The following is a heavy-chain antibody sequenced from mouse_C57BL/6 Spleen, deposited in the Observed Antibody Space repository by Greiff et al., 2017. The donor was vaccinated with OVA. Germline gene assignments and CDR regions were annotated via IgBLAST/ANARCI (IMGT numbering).Heavy chain of an antibody. CDR2: IWSGGST. D-gene: IGHD1-1*01. CDR1: GFSLTSYG. Sequence: QVQLQQSGPGLVQPSQSLSITCTVSGFSLTSYGVHWVRQSPGKGLEWLGVIWSGGSTDYNAAFISRLSISKDNSKSQVFFKMNRLQADDTAIYYCASYYGSSSWFAYWGQGTLVTVSA. J-gene: IGHJ3*01. CDR3: ASYYGSSSWFAY. V-gene: IGHV2-2*01.